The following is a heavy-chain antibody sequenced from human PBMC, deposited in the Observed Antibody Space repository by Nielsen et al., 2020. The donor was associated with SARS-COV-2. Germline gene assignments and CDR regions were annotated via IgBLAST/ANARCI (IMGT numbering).Heavy chain of an antibody. V-gene: IGHV3-30-3*01. D-gene: IGHD6-13*01. CDR2: LSYDGSNK. J-gene: IGHJ6*03. Sequence: GESLKISCAASGFTFSSYAMHWVRQAPGKGLEWVAVLSYDGSNKYYADSVKGRFTISRDNSKNTLYLQMNSLRAEDTAVYYCARAAAGYYYMDVWGKGTTVTVSS. CDR1: GFTFSSYA. CDR3: ARAAAGYYYMDV.